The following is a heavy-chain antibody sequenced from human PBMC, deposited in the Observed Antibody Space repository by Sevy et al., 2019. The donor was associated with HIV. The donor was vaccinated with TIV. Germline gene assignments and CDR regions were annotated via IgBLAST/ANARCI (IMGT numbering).Heavy chain of an antibody. D-gene: IGHD6-13*01. CDR1: GYSFIDFG. CDR3: ARDLLAFAGYSSTWSGAY. CDR2: IGANNDNA. J-gene: IGHJ4*02. Sequence: ASVKVSCKASGYSFIDFGITWVRQAPGQGLEWMGWIGANNDNANFAQKFQGRVTMTTDKSTSKAYMEPRSLKSDDTAVYYCARDLLAFAGYSSTWSGAYWGQGTLVTVSS. V-gene: IGHV1-18*01.